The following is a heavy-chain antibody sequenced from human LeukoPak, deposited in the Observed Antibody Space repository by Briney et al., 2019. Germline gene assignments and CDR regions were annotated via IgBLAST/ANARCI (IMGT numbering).Heavy chain of an antibody. J-gene: IGHJ4*02. D-gene: IGHD3-16*02. CDR3: ARAGHYVWGSYRYTGEDY. CDR2: MNPNSGNT. Sequence: ASVKVSCKASGYTFTSYDINWVRQATGQGLEWMGWMNPNSGNTGYAQKFQGRVTMTRNTSISTAYMELSSLRSEYTAVYYCARAGHYVWGSYRYTGEDYWGQGTLVTVSS. V-gene: IGHV1-8*01. CDR1: GYTFTSYD.